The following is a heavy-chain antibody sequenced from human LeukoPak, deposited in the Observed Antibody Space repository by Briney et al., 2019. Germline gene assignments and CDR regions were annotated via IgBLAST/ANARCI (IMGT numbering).Heavy chain of an antibody. J-gene: IGHJ3*02. CDR1: GGPVTTYY. V-gene: IGHV4-59*08. D-gene: IGHD3-3*01. Sequence: SETLSLTCTVSGGPVTTYYWSWIRQPPGKGLEWIGYIYYSGSTNYNPSLKSRVTISVDTSENQFSLKLSSVTAADTAVYYCARLHFRRFDDAFDIWGQGTMVTVSS. CDR3: ARLHFRRFDDAFDI. CDR2: IYYSGST.